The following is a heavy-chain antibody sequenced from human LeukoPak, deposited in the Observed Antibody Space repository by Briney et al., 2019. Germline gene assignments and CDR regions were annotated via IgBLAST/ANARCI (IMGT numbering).Heavy chain of an antibody. Sequence: FXXSSFWXSWVRQAAGKGVEWVANVKQDGSEKYYVDSVKGRFTISRDNAKSSLYLQMNSLRAEDTAVYYCARSGYGDYGDWFDPWGQGALVTVSS. D-gene: IGHD5-12*01. CDR1: FXXSSFW. V-gene: IGHV3-7*01. CDR3: ARSGYGDYGDWFDP. CDR2: VKQDGSEK. J-gene: IGHJ5*02.